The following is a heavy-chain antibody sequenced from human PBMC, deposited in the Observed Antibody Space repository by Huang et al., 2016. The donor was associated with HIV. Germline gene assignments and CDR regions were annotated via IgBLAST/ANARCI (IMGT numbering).Heavy chain of an antibody. J-gene: IGHJ6*02. CDR2: IKQEESEK. D-gene: IGHD1-7*01. CDR1: TFTFGAYW. V-gene: IGHV3-7*01. Sequence: VESGGRSVQPGGSLKLSCVGSTFTFGAYWMSWVRHPPGKGLEGVANIKQEESEKYYVDSVKGRFNISRDNARKVLFLEMDDLRVEDTAIYFCATKTAGMDIWGQGTTVTVSS. CDR3: ATKTAGMDI.